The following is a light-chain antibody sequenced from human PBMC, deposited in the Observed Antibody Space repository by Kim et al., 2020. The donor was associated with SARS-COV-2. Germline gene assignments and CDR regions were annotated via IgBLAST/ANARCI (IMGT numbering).Light chain of an antibody. CDR3: QQRSNWPLT. Sequence: LSPGERATLSCRASQSVGTYLAWYQRKPGQAPRLLIYYASNRATGIPARFSGSGSETDFTLTINSLEPDDFAVYYCQQRSNWPLTFGGGTKVDIK. CDR2: YAS. V-gene: IGKV3-11*01. CDR1: QSVGTY. J-gene: IGKJ4*01.